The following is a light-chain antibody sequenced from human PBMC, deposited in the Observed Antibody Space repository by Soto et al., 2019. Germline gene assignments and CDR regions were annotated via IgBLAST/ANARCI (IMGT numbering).Light chain of an antibody. CDR3: QQHISWPLT. CDR1: QSVTNS. Sequence: EIVLTQSSATLSLSPGERATLSCRASQSVTNSLAWYQQKPGQAPRLLVYDASNRATGIPTRFSGSGSGTDFTLTISNLEPEDFAVYYCQQHISWPLTFGGGTKVDIK. J-gene: IGKJ4*01. CDR2: DAS. V-gene: IGKV3-11*01.